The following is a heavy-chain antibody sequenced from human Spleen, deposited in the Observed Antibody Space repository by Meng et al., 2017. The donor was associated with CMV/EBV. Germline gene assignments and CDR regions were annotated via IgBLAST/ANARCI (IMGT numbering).Heavy chain of an antibody. V-gene: IGHV3-7*01. CDR2: IKEDGSEK. Sequence: GESLKISCAASGFTFSSYAMNWVRQAPGKGLEWAANIKEDGSEKFYVDSVKGRFTISRDNAKNSMYLQMNSLRAEDTAVYYCARGPIYDSSGYYSGDFDYWGQGTLVTVSS. J-gene: IGHJ4*02. CDR1: GFTFSSYA. D-gene: IGHD3-22*01. CDR3: ARGPIYDSSGYYSGDFDY.